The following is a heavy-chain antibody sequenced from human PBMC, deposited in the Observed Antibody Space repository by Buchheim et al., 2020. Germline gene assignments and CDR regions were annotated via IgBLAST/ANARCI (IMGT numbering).Heavy chain of an antibody. Sequence: QVQLQESGPGLVKPSQTLSLTCTVSGGSISSGDYYWSWIRQPPGKGLEWIGYIYYSGSTYYNPSLKSRVTIPVDTSKTQFSLKLSSVTAADTAVYYCARGFRGYCSGTSCYYFDYWGQGTL. V-gene: IGHV4-30-4*01. CDR3: ARGFRGYCSGTSCYYFDY. D-gene: IGHD2-15*01. CDR2: IYYSGST. CDR1: GGSISSGDYY. J-gene: IGHJ4*02.